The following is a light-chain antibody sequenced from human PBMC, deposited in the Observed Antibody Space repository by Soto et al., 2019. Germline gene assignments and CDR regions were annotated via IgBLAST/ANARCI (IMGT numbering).Light chain of an antibody. J-gene: IGKJ3*01. V-gene: IGKV3-20*01. CDR1: QSVSSSY. CDR2: GAS. Sequence: EIVLTQSPGTLSLSPGERATLSCRASQSVSSSYLAWYQQKPGQAPRLLIYGASSRATGIPDRFSGSGSGTDFTLTISRLEPEDFAVYYCQQYGSSPCTFGPGTKVDI. CDR3: QQYGSSPCT.